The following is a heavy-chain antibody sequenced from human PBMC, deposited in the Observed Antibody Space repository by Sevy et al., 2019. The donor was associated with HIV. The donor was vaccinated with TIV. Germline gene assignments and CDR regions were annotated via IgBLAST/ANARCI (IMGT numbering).Heavy chain of an antibody. CDR2: IYYSGST. J-gene: IGHJ5*02. CDR3: ARHNCIGTNCRGNWFDP. Sequence: SETLSLTCTVSGGSISSSSYYWGWIRQSPGKGLEWIGSIYYSGSTYYNPSLKSRVTISVDTSKNQFSLKLSSVTAADTAVYYCARHNCIGTNCRGNWFDPWGQGTLVTVSS. V-gene: IGHV4-39*01. D-gene: IGHD2-2*01. CDR1: GGSISSSSYY.